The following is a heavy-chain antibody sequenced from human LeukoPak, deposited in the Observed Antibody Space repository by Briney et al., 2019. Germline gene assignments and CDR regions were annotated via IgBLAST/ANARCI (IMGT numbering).Heavy chain of an antibody. CDR1: GGSISSSSYY. V-gene: IGHV4-39*07. D-gene: IGHD3-22*01. CDR2: IYYSGST. CDR3: ARNYDSSGYNWFDP. J-gene: IGHJ5*02. Sequence: SETLSLTCTVSGGSISSSSYYWGWIRQPPGKGLEWIGSIYYSGSTYYNPSLKSRVTISVDASKNQFSLKLSSVTAADTAVYYCARNYDSSGYNWFDPWGQGTLVTVSS.